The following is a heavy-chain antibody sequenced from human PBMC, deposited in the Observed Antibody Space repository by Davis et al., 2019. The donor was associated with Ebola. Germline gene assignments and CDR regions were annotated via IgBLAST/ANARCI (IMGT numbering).Heavy chain of an antibody. D-gene: IGHD6-13*01. Sequence: SETLSLTCAVYGGSFSGYYWTWIRQPPGKGLEWIGEINHSGSTNYNPSLKSRVTISVDTSKNQFSLKLSSVTAADTAVYFCARRSYSSSLIDSWGQGSLVTVSS. CDR1: GGSFSGYY. CDR2: INHSGST. J-gene: IGHJ4*02. V-gene: IGHV4-34*01. CDR3: ARRSYSSSLIDS.